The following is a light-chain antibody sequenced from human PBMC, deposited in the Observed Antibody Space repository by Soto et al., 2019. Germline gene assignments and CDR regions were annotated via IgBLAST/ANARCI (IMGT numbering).Light chain of an antibody. CDR2: DAS. CDR1: QNINIW. J-gene: IGKJ1*01. Sequence: DIQMTQSPSTLSASVGDRVTITCRASQNINIWLAWYQQKPGKAPNLLIYDASNLESGVPSRFSGSGSGTEFTLTISSLHPDDFATYYCQQYDTYWTFGQGTKWIS. CDR3: QQYDTYWT. V-gene: IGKV1-5*01.